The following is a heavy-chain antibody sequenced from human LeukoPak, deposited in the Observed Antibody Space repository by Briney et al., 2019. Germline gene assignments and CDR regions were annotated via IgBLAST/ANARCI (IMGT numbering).Heavy chain of an antibody. J-gene: IGHJ4*02. CDR3: AKRGLAAALFR. D-gene: IGHD6-13*01. Sequence: PGGSLRLSCAASGFTFSTFAMIWVRQPPGKGLEWVSDISGSGGSTYYADSVKGRFTISRDNSKNTLYLQMNRLRAEHTAVYYCAKRGLAAALFRWGQGTLVTVSP. V-gene: IGHV3-23*01. CDR2: ISGSGGST. CDR1: GFTFSTFA.